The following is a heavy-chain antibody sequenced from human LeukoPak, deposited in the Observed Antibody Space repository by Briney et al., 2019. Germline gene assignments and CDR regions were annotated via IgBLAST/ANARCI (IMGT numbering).Heavy chain of an antibody. J-gene: IGHJ4*02. V-gene: IGHV4-59*01. CDR2: IYYGGNS. CDR3: ARNGRGYSFDY. CDR1: GGSISTYY. D-gene: IGHD2-8*01. Sequence: SETLSLTCTVSGGSISTYYWSWIRQAPGKGLEWIGYIYYGGNSNPNPSLKSRVAMSLDTSKNQFSLKLSSVTAADTAVYYCARNGRGYSFDYWGQGTLLSVSS.